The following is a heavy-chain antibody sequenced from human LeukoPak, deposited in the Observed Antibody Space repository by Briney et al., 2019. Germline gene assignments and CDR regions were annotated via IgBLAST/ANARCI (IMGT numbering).Heavy chain of an antibody. CDR2: VYTGGST. Sequence: GGSLRLSCAASGFTVSSNYITWVRQAPGKGLEWVSVVYTGGSTYSADSVKGGFTISRDNSKNTLYLQMNSLRAEDTAVYYCARGLAAAGLYFDYWGQGTLVTVSS. V-gene: IGHV3-53*01. CDR3: ARGLAAAGLYFDY. D-gene: IGHD6-13*01. CDR1: GFTVSSNY. J-gene: IGHJ4*02.